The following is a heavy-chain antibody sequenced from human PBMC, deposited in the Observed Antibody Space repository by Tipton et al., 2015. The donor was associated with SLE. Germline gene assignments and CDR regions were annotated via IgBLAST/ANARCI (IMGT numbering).Heavy chain of an antibody. CDR2: IYYGGHT. D-gene: IGHD3-10*01. V-gene: IGHV4-59*12. CDR3: AGGFYYGSGTFSDFEY. Sequence: TLSLTCTVSGGAISSYYWSWVRQPPGKGLEWIGYIYYGGHTKYNPSHMSRAAISVDTSKDQFSLKLSSVTAADTAVYYCAGGFYYGSGTFSDFEYWGQGTLATVSS. J-gene: IGHJ4*02. CDR1: GGAISSYY.